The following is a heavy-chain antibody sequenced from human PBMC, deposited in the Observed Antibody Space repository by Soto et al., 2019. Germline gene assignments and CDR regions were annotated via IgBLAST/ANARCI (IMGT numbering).Heavy chain of an antibody. Sequence: QVQLQESGPGLVKPSQTLSLTCTVSGGSISSGGYYWSWIRQHPGKGMEWIGSIYYSGSTYYNPSLKRRFTRPEDTSKNQFSLKLSSVTAADTAVYYCARARRGYCSSTSWYVWFDPWGQGTLVTVSS. D-gene: IGHD2-2*01. CDR1: GGSISSGGYY. J-gene: IGHJ5*02. CDR3: ARARRGYCSSTSWYVWFDP. V-gene: IGHV4-31*03. CDR2: IYYSGST.